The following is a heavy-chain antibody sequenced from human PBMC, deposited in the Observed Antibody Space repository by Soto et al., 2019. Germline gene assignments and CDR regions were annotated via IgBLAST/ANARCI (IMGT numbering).Heavy chain of an antibody. D-gene: IGHD2-15*01. Sequence: SETLSLTCTVSGVSISSSYWSWIRQSPGTGLEWIGYIYYTGTTNYNPSLKRRVTISLDTAKNQFSLNVNSLTTADTAVYFCARGGNRYTNTASGVGGFDFWGQGTLVTVSS. CDR3: ARGGNRYTNTASGVGGFDF. J-gene: IGHJ4*02. CDR2: IYYTGTT. V-gene: IGHV4-59*01. CDR1: GVSISSSY.